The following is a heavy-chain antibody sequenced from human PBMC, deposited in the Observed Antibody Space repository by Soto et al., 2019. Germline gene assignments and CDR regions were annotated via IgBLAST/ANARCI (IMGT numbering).Heavy chain of an antibody. V-gene: IGHV3-73*02. CDR2: IRSKTNSYET. CDR1: GFTFGGSA. D-gene: IGHD6-19*01. J-gene: IGHJ4*02. CDR3: TRQTDAVQWLVVPTDYNFDY. Sequence: EGQLVESGGGLVQPGGSLKLSCAASGFTFGGSAMHWVRQASGKGLEWVGHIRSKTNSYETAYAESVKGRFTISRDDSINTAYLQMNSLKAEDTAVYFCTRQTDAVQWLVVPTDYNFDYWCQGTLVTVSS.